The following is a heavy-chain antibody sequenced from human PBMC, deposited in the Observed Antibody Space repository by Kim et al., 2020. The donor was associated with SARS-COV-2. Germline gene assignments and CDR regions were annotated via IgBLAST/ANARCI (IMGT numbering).Heavy chain of an antibody. CDR3: ARVWSGGYPYY. CDR2: I. V-gene: IGHV3-48*04. J-gene: IGHJ4*02. Sequence: IYYADSVKGRFTISRDNAKNSLYLQMNSLRAEDTAVYYCARVWSGGYPYYWGQGTLVTVSS. D-gene: IGHD3-3*01.